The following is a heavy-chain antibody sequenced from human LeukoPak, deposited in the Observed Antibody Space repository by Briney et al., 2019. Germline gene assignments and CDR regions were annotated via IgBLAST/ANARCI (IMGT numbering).Heavy chain of an antibody. CDR3: ASLSGSNSADY. Sequence: GGSLRLSCAASGFTFSSYWMHWVRQAPGKGLVWVSRNNSDGSSTNYADSVKGRFTISRDNAKNTLYLQMNSLRAEDTAVYYCASLSGSNSADYWGRGTLVTASS. J-gene: IGHJ4*02. CDR2: NNSDGSST. V-gene: IGHV3-74*01. D-gene: IGHD1-26*01. CDR1: GFTFSSYW.